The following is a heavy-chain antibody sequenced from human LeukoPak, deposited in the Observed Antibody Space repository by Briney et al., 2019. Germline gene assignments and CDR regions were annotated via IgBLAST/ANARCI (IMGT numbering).Heavy chain of an antibody. CDR3: ATTSIAARADY. J-gene: IGHJ4*02. CDR1: GGSISSGGYY. Sequence: SETLSLTCTVSGGSISSGGYYWSWIRQPPGKGLEWIGYIYHSGSTYYNPSLKSRVTISVDRSKNQFSLKLSSVTAADTAVYYCATTSIAARADYWGQGTLVTVSS. V-gene: IGHV4-30-2*01. CDR2: IYHSGST. D-gene: IGHD6-6*01.